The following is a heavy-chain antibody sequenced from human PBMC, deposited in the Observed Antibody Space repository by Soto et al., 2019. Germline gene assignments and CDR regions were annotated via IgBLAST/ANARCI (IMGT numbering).Heavy chain of an antibody. CDR1: GGSISSGDYY. Sequence: SETLSLTCTVSGGSISSGDYYWSWIRQPPGKGLEWIGYIYYSGTTYYNPSLKSRVTISVDTSKNQFPLKVNSVTAADTAVYYCARALIQLWPHYYYGMDVWGQGTTVTVSS. CDR2: IYYSGTT. V-gene: IGHV4-30-4*01. CDR3: ARALIQLWPHYYYGMDV. D-gene: IGHD5-18*01. J-gene: IGHJ6*02.